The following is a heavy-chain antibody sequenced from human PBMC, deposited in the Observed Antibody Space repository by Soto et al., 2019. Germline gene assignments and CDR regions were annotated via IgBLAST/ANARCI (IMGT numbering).Heavy chain of an antibody. CDR3: ARGLECRGYCLDKPTWFAP. CDR2: IIPIFGTP. J-gene: IGHJ5*02. CDR1: GGTFSTYT. Sequence: QVQLVQSGAEVKKPGSSAKVSCKASGGTFSTYTFSWVRQAPGQGLEWMGRIIPIFGTPYYAQKFQGRVTITADKSTSTVYMELSRLRSDDTAVYFCARGLECRGYCLDKPTWFAPWGQGTLVTVSS. D-gene: IGHD2-15*01. V-gene: IGHV1-69*06.